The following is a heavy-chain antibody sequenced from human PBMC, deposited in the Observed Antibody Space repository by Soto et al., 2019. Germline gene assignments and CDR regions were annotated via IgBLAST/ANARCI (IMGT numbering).Heavy chain of an antibody. CDR2: ISANKGNT. D-gene: IGHD3-22*01. V-gene: IGHV1-18*01. CDR3: AKTRRVMIVVDTPKDAFDV. CDR1: GYTFTNYG. Sequence: ASVKVSCKASGYTFTNYGLSWLRQAPGQGLEWMGWISANKGNTNYAQNFQGRVTITTDTSTNTAYMELRSLRSDDTAVYYCAKTRRVMIVVDTPKDAFDVWGQGTMVTVSS. J-gene: IGHJ3*01.